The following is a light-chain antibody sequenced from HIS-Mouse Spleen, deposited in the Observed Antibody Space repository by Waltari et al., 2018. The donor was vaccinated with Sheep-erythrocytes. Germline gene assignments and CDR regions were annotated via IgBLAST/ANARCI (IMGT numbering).Light chain of an antibody. J-gene: IGKJ1*01. CDR3: QQIYSTPRT. Sequence: DIQMTQSPSSLSSSVGDRVTLTCRASQSISSYLTWYQQKPGKAPKHLIYAASSLQSGVPSRFSGSGSGTDFTLTISSLQPEDFATYYCQQIYSTPRTFGQGTKVEIK. CDR1: QSISSY. V-gene: IGKV1-39*01. CDR2: AAS.